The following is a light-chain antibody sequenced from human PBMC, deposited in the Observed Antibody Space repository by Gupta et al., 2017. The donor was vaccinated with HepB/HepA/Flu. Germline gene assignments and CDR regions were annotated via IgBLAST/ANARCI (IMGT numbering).Light chain of an antibody. V-gene: IGKV1-39*01. CDR3: HETHSIPHT. J-gene: IGKJ3*01. CDR1: QNINSY. Sequence: DIEMTQAPSSLSASVGERVNITCRASQNINSYLNWYLQKPGKAPNLLIYGATNLQHGFPTRFSGSGSGTDFTLTVSSLQPGNFATYFFHETHSIPHTFGPRTKGGYE. CDR2: GAT.